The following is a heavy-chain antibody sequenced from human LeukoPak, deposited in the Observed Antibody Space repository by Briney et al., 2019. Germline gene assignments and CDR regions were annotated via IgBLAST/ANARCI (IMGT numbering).Heavy chain of an antibody. CDR3: ARATSPIAYDWNS. CDR1: EYSFTNYK. V-gene: IGHV1-46*01. D-gene: IGHD5-12*01. J-gene: IGHJ4*02. Sequence: ASVKVSCKASEYSFTNYKIHWLRQAPGQGLQWMGIIDPSGPSVTYAQIFQGRLIVTRDTSTSTVYMQLSSLRSEDTAMYYCARATSPIAYDWNSWGQGTLVTVSS. CDR2: IDPSGPSV.